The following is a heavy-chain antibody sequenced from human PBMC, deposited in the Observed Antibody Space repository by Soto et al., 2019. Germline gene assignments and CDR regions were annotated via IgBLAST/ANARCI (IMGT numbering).Heavy chain of an antibody. CDR2: IYYSGST. CDR1: GGSISSGDYY. J-gene: IGHJ4*02. Sequence: PSEALSLTCTVSGGSISSGDYYWSWIRQPPGKGLEWIGYIYYSGSTNYNPSLKSRVTISVDTSKNQFSLKLSSVTAADTAVYYCARGEEQVAMPSGYWGQGTLFTVSS. D-gene: IGHD2-2*01. V-gene: IGHV4-61*08. CDR3: ARGEEQVAMPSGY.